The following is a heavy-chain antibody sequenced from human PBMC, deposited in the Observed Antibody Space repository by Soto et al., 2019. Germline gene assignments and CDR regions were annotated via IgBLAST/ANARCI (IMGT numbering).Heavy chain of an antibody. CDR2: IWYDGSNK. D-gene: IGHD1-26*01. Sequence: QVQLVESGGGVVQPGRSLRLSCAASGFTFSSYGMHWVRQAPGKGLEWVAVIWYDGSNKYYADSVKGRFTISRDNSKNTLYLQMNSLRAEDTAVYYCARDPSPPDYYVGTYFDYWGQGTLVTVSS. V-gene: IGHV3-33*01. CDR1: GFTFSSYG. J-gene: IGHJ4*02. CDR3: ARDPSPPDYYVGTYFDY.